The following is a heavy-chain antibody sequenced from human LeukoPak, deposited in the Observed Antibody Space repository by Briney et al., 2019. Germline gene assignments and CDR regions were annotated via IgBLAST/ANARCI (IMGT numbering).Heavy chain of an antibody. CDR3: AKGNGYSYGRYYFDY. V-gene: IGHV3-23*01. Sequence: PGGSLRLSCAASGFIFSSYAMGWVRQAPGKGLEWVPAITASGDNTYYADSVKGRLTISRDNSKNTLYLQMNSLRAEDTAVYYCAKGNGYSYGRYYFDYWGQGTLVTASS. CDR2: ITASGDNT. D-gene: IGHD5-18*01. CDR1: GFIFSSYA. J-gene: IGHJ4*02.